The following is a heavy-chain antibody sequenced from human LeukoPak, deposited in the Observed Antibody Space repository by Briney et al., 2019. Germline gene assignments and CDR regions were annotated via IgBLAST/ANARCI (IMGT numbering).Heavy chain of an antibody. CDR1: GGSISSSSYY. Sequence: SETLSLTCTVSGGSISSSSYYWGWIRQPPGKGLEWIGSIYYSGSTYYNPSLKSRVTISVDTFKNQFSLELSSVTAADTAVYYCARATLDWFDPWGQGTLVTVSS. V-gene: IGHV4-39*07. CDR3: ARATLDWFDP. CDR2: IYYSGST. D-gene: IGHD3-16*01. J-gene: IGHJ5*02.